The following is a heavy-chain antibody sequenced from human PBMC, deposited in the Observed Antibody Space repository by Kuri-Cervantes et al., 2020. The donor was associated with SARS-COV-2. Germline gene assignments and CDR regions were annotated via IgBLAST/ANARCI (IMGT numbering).Heavy chain of an antibody. CDR2: IKSKTDGGTT. CDR1: GFTFRNAW. D-gene: IGHD2-2*01. V-gene: IGHV3-15*01. CDR3: TSRLYCSSTSCYPTYFDY. J-gene: IGHJ4*02. Sequence: GGSLRLSCAASGFTFRNAWMSWVRQAPGKGLEWVGRIKSKTDGGTTDYAAPVKGRFTISRDDSKNTLYLQMNSLKTEDTAVYYCTSRLYCSSTSCYPTYFDYWGQGTLVTVSS.